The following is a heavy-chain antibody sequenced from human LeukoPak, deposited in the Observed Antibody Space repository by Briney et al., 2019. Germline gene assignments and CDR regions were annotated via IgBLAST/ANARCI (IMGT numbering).Heavy chain of an antibody. V-gene: IGHV3-30*02. CDR3: ASSWGFGYANLDY. D-gene: IGHD3-16*01. Sequence: PGGSLRLSCAASGFTFSSYGMHWVRQAPGKGLEWVAFIRYDGSNKYYADSVKGRFTISRDNSKNTLYLQMNSLRAEDTAVYYCASSWGFGYANLDYWGQGTLVTVSS. CDR1: GFTFSSYG. CDR2: IRYDGSNK. J-gene: IGHJ4*02.